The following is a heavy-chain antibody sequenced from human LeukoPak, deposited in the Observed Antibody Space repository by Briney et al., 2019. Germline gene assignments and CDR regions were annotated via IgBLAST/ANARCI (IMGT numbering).Heavy chain of an antibody. Sequence: SETLSLTCTVSNDSINSGDYYWSWIRQPPGKGLEWIGYIYSSGSTYYNPSLQSRLTISLDTSKNQFSLNLNSVTAAYTAVYYCARDFRGGTGGLDYWGQGTLVTVSS. V-gene: IGHV4-30-4*01. J-gene: IGHJ4*02. CDR2: IYSSGST. CDR1: NDSINSGDYY. CDR3: ARDFRGGTGGLDY. D-gene: IGHD1-1*01.